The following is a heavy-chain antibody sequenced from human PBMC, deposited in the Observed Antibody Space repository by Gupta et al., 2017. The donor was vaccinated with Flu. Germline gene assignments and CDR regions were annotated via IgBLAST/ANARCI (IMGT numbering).Heavy chain of an antibody. CDR2: ISSSSSTTI. V-gene: IGHV3-48*01. D-gene: IGHD6-19*01. CDR3: ARDRGTNGWYGGIDY. J-gene: IGHJ4*02. Sequence: APGKGLEWVSYISSSSSTTIYYAESVKGRFTISRDNAKNSMYLQMNSLRAEDTAVYYCARDRGTNGWYGGIDYWGQGTLVTVSS.